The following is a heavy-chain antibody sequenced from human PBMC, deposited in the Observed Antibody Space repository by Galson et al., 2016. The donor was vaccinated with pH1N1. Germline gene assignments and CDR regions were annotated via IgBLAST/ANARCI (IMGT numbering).Heavy chain of an antibody. V-gene: IGHV3-23*01. CDR2: ISASSTRT. J-gene: IGHJ6*02. D-gene: IGHD1/OR15-1a*01. CDR1: GFIFSCYA. CDR3: AKGGRLGTGGYYYALDV. Sequence: SLRLSCAASGFIFSCYAITWVRQAPGKGPEWVSSISASSTRTYYPDSVKVRFIIARDKSKNTLYLQMNSLRAEDKAEYYCAKGGRLGTGGYYYALDVWGQGTTVTVSS.